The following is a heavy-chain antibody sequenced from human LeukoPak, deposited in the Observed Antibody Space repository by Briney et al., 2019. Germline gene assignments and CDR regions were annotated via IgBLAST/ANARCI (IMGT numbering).Heavy chain of an antibody. CDR1: GFSVRTTY. CDR3: ARWLMFGFAGTGRYYFDY. V-gene: IGHV3-23*01. J-gene: IGHJ4*02. CDR2: ISGSGGST. Sequence: PGGSLSLSCAASGFSVRTTYMSWVRQAPGKGLEWVSAISGSGGSTYYADSVKGRFTISRDNSKNTLYLQMNSLRAEDTAVYYCARWLMFGFAGTGRYYFDYWGQGTLVTVSP. D-gene: IGHD3-10*02.